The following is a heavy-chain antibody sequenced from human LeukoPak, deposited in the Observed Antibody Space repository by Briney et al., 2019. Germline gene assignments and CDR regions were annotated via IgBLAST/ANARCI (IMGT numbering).Heavy chain of an antibody. CDR2: IDPNGGST. D-gene: IGHD3-9*01. Sequence: ASVKVSCTTSGYTFTDHYIYWVRRAPGQGLEWMGIIDPNGGSTKYAHKFQGRFTMSRNADTGTVYMDLSSLRSEDTAVYYCARDISNYHLLTGYYRNAFDIWGQGTMVTVAS. CDR1: GYTFTDHY. J-gene: IGHJ3*02. CDR3: ARDISNYHLLTGYYRNAFDI. V-gene: IGHV1-46*01.